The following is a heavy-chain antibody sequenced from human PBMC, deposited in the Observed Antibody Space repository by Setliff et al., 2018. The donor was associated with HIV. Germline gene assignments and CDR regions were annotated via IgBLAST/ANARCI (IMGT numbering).Heavy chain of an antibody. Sequence: ASVKVSCKAPGGTFSGYAFSWVRQAPGQGFEWMGGSIPVFGTVNYAQKFLGRATITADESTNTSYMELTSLRSEDTAVYFCARDSHCSGPSCYTGGQFFDYWGQGTLVTVSS. V-gene: IGHV1-69*13. CDR2: SIPVFGTV. J-gene: IGHJ4*02. CDR3: ARDSHCSGPSCYTGGQFFDY. CDR1: GGTFSGYA. D-gene: IGHD2-15*01.